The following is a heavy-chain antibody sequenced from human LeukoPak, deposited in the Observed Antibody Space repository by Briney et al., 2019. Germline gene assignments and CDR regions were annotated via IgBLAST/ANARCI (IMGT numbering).Heavy chain of an antibody. CDR3: ARSAMANYYYGMDV. CDR2: IYTSGST. CDR1: GGSISSYY. J-gene: IGHJ6*04. Sequence: SETLSLTCTVSGGSISSYYWSWIRQPAGKGLEWVGRIYTSGSTNYNPSLKRRVTISVDKSKNQFSLKLSSVTAADTAVYYCARSAMANYYYGMDVWGKGTTVTVSS. V-gene: IGHV4-4*07. D-gene: IGHD5-18*01.